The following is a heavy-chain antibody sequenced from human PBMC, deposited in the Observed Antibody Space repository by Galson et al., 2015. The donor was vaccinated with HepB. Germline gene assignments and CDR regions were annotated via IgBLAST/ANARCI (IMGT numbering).Heavy chain of an antibody. CDR2: IYWDDDK. CDR3: ARTPLWDFWSGYTFDY. CDR1: GFSLSTSGVG. D-gene: IGHD3-3*01. J-gene: IGHJ4*02. V-gene: IGHV2-5*02. Sequence: PALVKPTQTLTLTCTFSGFSLSTSGVGVGWIRQPPGKALEWLALIYWDDDKRYSPSLKSRLTITKDTSKNQVVLTMTNMDPVDTATYYCARTPLWDFWSGYTFDYWGQGTLVTVSS.